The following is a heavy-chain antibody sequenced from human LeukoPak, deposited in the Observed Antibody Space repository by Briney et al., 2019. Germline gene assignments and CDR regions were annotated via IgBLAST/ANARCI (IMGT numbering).Heavy chain of an antibody. D-gene: IGHD3-3*01. CDR1: GGSISSSSYY. V-gene: IGHV4-39*02. CDR2: IYYSGST. Sequence: SETLSLTCTVSGGSISSSSYYWGWIRQPPGKGLEWIGSIYYSGSTYYNPSLKSRVTISVDTSKNQFSLKLSSVTAADTAVYYCARDHLNYDFWSGYYGDYYYYMDVWGKGTTVTVSS. J-gene: IGHJ6*03. CDR3: ARDHLNYDFWSGYYGDYYYYMDV.